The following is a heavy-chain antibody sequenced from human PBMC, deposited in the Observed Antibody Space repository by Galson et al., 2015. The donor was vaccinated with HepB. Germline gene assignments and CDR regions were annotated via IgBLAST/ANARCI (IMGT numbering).Heavy chain of an antibody. Sequence: SVKVSCKASGYTFTSYDINWVRQATGQGLEWMGWMNPNSGNTGYAQKFQGRVTMTTDTSTSTAYMELRSLRSDDTAVYYCARDRRSITIFGVVIPHYFDYWGQGTLVTVSS. CDR3: ARDRRSITIFGVVIPHYFDY. J-gene: IGHJ4*02. V-gene: IGHV1-8*01. D-gene: IGHD3-3*01. CDR2: MNPNSGNT. CDR1: GYTFTSYD.